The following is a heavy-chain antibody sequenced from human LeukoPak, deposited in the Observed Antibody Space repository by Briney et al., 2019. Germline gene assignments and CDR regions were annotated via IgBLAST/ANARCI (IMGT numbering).Heavy chain of an antibody. J-gene: IGHJ4*02. V-gene: IGHV4-59*01. Sequence: SETLSLNCTVSGDSISSYYWTWIREPPGKTLEWIAYVSYRGSTNYNPSLKSRVTISVGTSKNLFSLELSSVTAADTAVYYCARLRTYCTTTTCYESFDSWGQGTLVTVSS. CDR2: VSYRGST. CDR1: GDSISSYY. D-gene: IGHD2-2*01. CDR3: ARLRTYCTTTTCYESFDS.